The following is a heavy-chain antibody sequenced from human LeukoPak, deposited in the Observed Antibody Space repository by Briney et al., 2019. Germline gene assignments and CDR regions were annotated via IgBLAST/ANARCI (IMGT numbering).Heavy chain of an antibody. CDR1: GGSISSSSYY. CDR3: ASGGYCSSTSCPFDY. J-gene: IGHJ4*02. Sequence: PSETLSLTCTVSGGSISSSSYYWGWIRQPPGKGLEWIGSIYYSGSTYYNPSLKSRITISVDTSKNQFSLKLSSVTAADTAVYYCASGGYCSSTSCPFDYWGQGTLVTVSS. CDR2: IYYSGST. D-gene: IGHD2-2*01. V-gene: IGHV4-39*07.